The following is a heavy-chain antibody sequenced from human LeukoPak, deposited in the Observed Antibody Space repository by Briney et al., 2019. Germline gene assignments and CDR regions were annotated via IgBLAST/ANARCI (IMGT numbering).Heavy chain of an antibody. Sequence: GGSLRLSCVASGFSFSNYAMSWVRQAPGKGLEWVSGTSGSGSDTFYAESVKGRFTISRDNSENTLYLQMNSLRAEDTAIYYCVKDYSSVTLSILFDYWGQGILVTVSS. CDR1: GFSFSNYA. CDR3: VKDYSSVTLSILFDY. CDR2: TSGSGSDT. V-gene: IGHV3-23*01. J-gene: IGHJ4*02. D-gene: IGHD4-17*01.